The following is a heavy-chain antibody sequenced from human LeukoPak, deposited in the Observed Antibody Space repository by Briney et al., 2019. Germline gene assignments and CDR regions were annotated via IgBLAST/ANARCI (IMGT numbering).Heavy chain of an antibody. CDR2: INHSGST. CDR1: GGSFSGYY. CDR3: ARELVVYAAGGYNWFDP. D-gene: IGHD2-8*02. Sequence: SETLSLACAVYGGSFSGYYWSWIRQPPGKGLEWIGEINHSGSTNYNPSLKSRVTISVDTSKNQFSLKLSSVTAADTAVYYCARELVVYAAGGYNWFDPWGQGTLVTVSS. J-gene: IGHJ5*02. V-gene: IGHV4-34*01.